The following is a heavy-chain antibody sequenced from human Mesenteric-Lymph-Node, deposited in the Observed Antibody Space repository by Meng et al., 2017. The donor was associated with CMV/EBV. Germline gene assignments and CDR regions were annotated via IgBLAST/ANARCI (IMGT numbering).Heavy chain of an antibody. Sequence: SETLSLTCTVSGGSISTYYWSWIRQPPGKGLEWIGYIYYSGSTNYSPSLKSRVTISVDTSKNQFSLMLNSVTAADTAVYYCARQRGGSHFDYWGQGTLVTVSS. CDR3: ARQRGGSHFDY. J-gene: IGHJ4*02. CDR1: GGSISTYY. V-gene: IGHV4-59*08. CDR2: IYYSGST. D-gene: IGHD1-26*01.